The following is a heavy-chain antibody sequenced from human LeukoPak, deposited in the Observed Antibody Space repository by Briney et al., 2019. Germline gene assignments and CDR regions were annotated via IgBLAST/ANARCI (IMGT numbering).Heavy chain of an antibody. Sequence: SETLSLTCTVSGGSISSYYWSWIRQPPGKGLEWIGYIYYSGSTNYNPSLKSRVTISVDTSKNQFSLELSSVTAADTPVYYCARVDTAILPYFDYWGQGTLVTVSS. D-gene: IGHD5-18*01. CDR2: IYYSGST. J-gene: IGHJ4*02. CDR1: GGSISSYY. CDR3: ARVDTAILPYFDY. V-gene: IGHV4-59*01.